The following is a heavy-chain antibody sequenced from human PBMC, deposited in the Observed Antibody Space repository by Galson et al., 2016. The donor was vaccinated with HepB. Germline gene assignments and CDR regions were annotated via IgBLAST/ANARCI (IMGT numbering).Heavy chain of an antibody. CDR3: ARRKYSNGLDY. CDR2: IHYSGSA. J-gene: IGHJ4*02. V-gene: IGHV4-59*08. Sequence: SETLSLTCTVSGDSIINYYWSWIRQPPGKGLEWIGFIHYSGSANLNPSLKSRVTMSADTSKNQFSLKLNSVTAADTAMYYCARRKYSNGLDYWGQGTLVTVSS. CDR1: GDSIINYY. D-gene: IGHD5-18*01.